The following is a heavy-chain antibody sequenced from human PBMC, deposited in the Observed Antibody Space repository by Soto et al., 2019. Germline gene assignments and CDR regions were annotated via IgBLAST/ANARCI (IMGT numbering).Heavy chain of an antibody. CDR1: GGSISSGDYY. CDR3: VSAASDSSGYYPRH. CDR2: IYYSGST. Sequence: QVQLQESGPGLVKPSQTLSLTCTVSGGSISSGDYYWSWIRQPPGKGLEWIGYIYYSGSTYYNPSLTSRLTIKVETSKNQFSLKLSSVIATDTAVYSCVSAASDSSGYYPRHWGQGTLVTVSS. J-gene: IGHJ4*02. V-gene: IGHV4-30-4*01. D-gene: IGHD3-22*01.